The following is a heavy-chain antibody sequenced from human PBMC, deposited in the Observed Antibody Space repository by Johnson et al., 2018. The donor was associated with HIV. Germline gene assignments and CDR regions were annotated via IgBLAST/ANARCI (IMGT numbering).Heavy chain of an antibody. CDR2: INWNGGST. V-gene: IGHV3-20*04. D-gene: IGHD3-22*01. Sequence: VQLVESGGDLVQPGGSLRLSCVGSGFTFSTNWMHWVRQAPGRGLEWVSGINWNGGSTGYADSVKGRFTISRDNAKNSLYLQMNSLRAEDTALYYCARDRNYYDSSSQGAFDIWGQGTMVTVSS. CDR1: GFTFSTNW. J-gene: IGHJ3*02. CDR3: ARDRNYYDSSSQGAFDI.